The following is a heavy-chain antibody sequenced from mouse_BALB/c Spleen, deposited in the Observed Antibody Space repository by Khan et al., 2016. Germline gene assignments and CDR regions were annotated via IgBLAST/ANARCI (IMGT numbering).Heavy chain of an antibody. CDR1: GYTFTDYG. CDR3: ARDYGSGYGGYFDV. Sequence: QVRLQQSGAELVRPGVSVKISCKGSGYTFTDYGMHWVKQSHAKSLEWIGVISTDYGDTKYNQKFKDKATMTVDKSSSTAYMDLAGLTSEDSAIXYWARDYGSGYGGYFDVWGAGTTVTVSS. CDR2: ISTDYGDT. V-gene: IGHV1S137*01. D-gene: IGHD1-1*01. J-gene: IGHJ1*01.